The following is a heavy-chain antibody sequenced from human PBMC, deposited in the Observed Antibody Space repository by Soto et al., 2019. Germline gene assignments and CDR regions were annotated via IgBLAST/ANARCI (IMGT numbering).Heavy chain of an antibody. CDR1: GGSISSGDYY. V-gene: IGHV4-30-4*01. CDR2: IYYSGNT. J-gene: IGHJ3*02. CDR3: ASLSSRMINAFDI. Sequence: QVQLQESGPGLVKPSQTLSLTCTVSGGSISSGDYYWSWIRQPPGKGLEWIGYIYYSGNTYYNPSLKSRVTISVDTSKNQFSLKLSYVTAADTAVYCCASLSSRMINAFDIWGQGTMVTVSS. D-gene: IGHD3-16*01.